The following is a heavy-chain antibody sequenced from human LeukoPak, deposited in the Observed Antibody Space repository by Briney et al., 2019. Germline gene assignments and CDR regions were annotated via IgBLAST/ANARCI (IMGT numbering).Heavy chain of an antibody. D-gene: IGHD5-24*01. CDR1: GYTFTSYG. V-gene: IGHV1-18*01. CDR3: ARGGPWLQRPEYFQH. J-gene: IGHJ1*01. Sequence: ASVKVSCKASGYTFTSYGISWVRQAPGQGLEWMGWISAYSGNTNYAQKLQGRVTMTTDTSTSTAYMELRSLRSDDTAVYYCARGGPWLQRPEYFQHWGQGTLVTVSS. CDR2: ISAYSGNT.